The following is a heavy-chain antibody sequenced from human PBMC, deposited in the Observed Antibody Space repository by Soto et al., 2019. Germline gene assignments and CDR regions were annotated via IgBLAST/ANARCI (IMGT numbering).Heavy chain of an antibody. CDR1: GYTFSNYA. V-gene: IGHV1-18*01. CDR2: ISAYNGNT. D-gene: IGHD3-22*01. CDR3: ARGQPYYYDSSGYYHGTFFDY. J-gene: IGHJ4*02. Sequence: QGQLVQSGAEVKKPGASVKVSCKASGYTFSNYAFSWVRQAPGQGLEWMGWISAYNGNTNYAQKLQGRVTMTTDSSTSTAYMELRTLTSDDTAVYYCARGQPYYYDSSGYYHGTFFDYWGQGTLVTVSS.